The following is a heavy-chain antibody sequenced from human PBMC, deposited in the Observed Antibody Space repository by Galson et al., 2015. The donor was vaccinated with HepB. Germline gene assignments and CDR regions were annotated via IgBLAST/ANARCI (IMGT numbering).Heavy chain of an antibody. CDR1: GFTFSSYA. CDR3: ARASHYYDSSGYYYAGGFDY. J-gene: IGHJ4*02. D-gene: IGHD3-22*01. Sequence: SLRLSCAASGFTFSSYAMHWVRQAPGKGLEWVAVISYDGSNKYYADSVKGRFTISRDNSKNTLYLQMNSLRAEDTAVYYCARASHYYDSSGYYYAGGFDYWGQGTLVTVSS. V-gene: IGHV3-30-3*01. CDR2: ISYDGSNK.